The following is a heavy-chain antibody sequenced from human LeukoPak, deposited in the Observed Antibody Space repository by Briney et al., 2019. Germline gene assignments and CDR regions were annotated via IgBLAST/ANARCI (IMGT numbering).Heavy chain of an antibody. CDR3: ARDRHTYYYGMDV. CDR1: GFTFSSYG. V-gene: IGHV3-21*01. Sequence: GGSLRLSCAASGFTFSSYGMNWVRQAPGKGLEWVSSISSSSSYIYYADSVKGRFTISRDNAKNSLYLQMNSLRAEDTAVYYCARDRHTYYYGMDVWGKGTTVTVSS. CDR2: ISSSSSYI. J-gene: IGHJ6*04.